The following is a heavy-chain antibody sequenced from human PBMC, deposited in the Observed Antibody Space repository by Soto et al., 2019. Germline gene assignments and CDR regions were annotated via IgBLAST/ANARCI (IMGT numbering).Heavy chain of an antibody. CDR1: GGSVTSYW. CDR2: IDPSDSYT. CDR3: ARRYCSGGSCYSYYYYGMDV. V-gene: IGHV5-10-1*01. Sequence: RRDALKISCKGSGGSVTSYWMSWVRQMPGKGLEWMGRIDPSDSYTNYSPSFQGHVTISADKSISTAYLQWSSLKASDTAMYYCARRYCSGGSCYSYYYYGMDVWGQGTTVTVS. J-gene: IGHJ6*02. D-gene: IGHD2-15*01.